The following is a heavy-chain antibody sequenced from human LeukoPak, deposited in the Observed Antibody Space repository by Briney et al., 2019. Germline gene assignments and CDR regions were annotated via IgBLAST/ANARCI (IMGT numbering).Heavy chain of an antibody. V-gene: IGHV3-23*01. D-gene: IGHD4-23*01. Sequence: TGGSLRLSCEAPGFTFSSYAMSWVRQAPGKGLAWVSVISSSADSTYYADSVKGRFTISRDNSKNTLYLQMNNLRAEDTAVYYCAKPLEKYTYGGNFDYWGQGILVTVSS. CDR2: ISSSADST. J-gene: IGHJ4*02. CDR1: GFTFSSYA. CDR3: AKPLEKYTYGGNFDY.